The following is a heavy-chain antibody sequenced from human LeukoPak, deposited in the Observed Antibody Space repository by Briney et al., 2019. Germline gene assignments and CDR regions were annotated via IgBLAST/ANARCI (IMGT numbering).Heavy chain of an antibody. V-gene: IGHV1-46*01. CDR2: INPSGGST. Sequence: ASVEVSCKASGYTFTSYYMHWVRQAPGQGLEWMGIINPSGGSTSYAQKFQGRVTMTRDTSTSTVYMELSGLRSEDTAVYYCARASSELVDYWGQGTLVTVSS. CDR3: ARASSELVDY. D-gene: IGHD6-6*01. CDR1: GYTFTSYY. J-gene: IGHJ4*02.